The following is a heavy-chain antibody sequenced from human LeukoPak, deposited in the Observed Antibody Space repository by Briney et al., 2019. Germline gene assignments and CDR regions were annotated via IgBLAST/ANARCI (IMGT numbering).Heavy chain of an antibody. J-gene: IGHJ4*02. CDR3: ARGGSSRDGYNSPHFDY. D-gene: IGHD5-24*01. CDR2: IYYSGST. CDR1: GGSISSYY. V-gene: IGHV4-59*01. Sequence: SETLSLTCTVSGGSISSYYWSWIRQPPGKGLEWIGYIYYSGSTNYNPSLKSRVTISVDTSKNQFSLKLSSVTAADTAVYYCARGGSSRDGYNSPHFDYWGQGTLVTVSS.